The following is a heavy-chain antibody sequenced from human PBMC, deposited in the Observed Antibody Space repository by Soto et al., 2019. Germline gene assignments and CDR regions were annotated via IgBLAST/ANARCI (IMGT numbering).Heavy chain of an antibody. J-gene: IGHJ4*01. CDR1: GFPFGNYH. CDR3: AKEPRRQRAY. D-gene: IGHD1-1*01. Sequence: PGGSVRLSCAASGFPFGNYHMSWVRQAPGQGLERVAGLSAGGDGTTYADAAQRRVTISRDNSRYTLYLQMNRLRVDDTALYDWAKEPRRQRAYWGQGTLVTSPQ. CDR2: LSAGGDGT. V-gene: IGHV3-23*01.